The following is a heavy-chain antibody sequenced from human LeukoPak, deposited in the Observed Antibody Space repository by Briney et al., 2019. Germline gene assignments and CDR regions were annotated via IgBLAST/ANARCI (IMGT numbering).Heavy chain of an antibody. V-gene: IGHV3-48*04. J-gene: IGHJ4*02. CDR2: ISSSSSTI. Sequence: PGGSLRLSYAASGFTFSSYSMNWVRQAPGKGLEWVSYISSSSSTIYYADSVKGRFTISRDNAKNSLYLQMNSLRAEDTAVYYCARGGYFDWLLGEAYFDYWGQGTLVTVSS. CDR3: ARGGYFDWLLGEAYFDY. CDR1: GFTFSSYS. D-gene: IGHD3-9*01.